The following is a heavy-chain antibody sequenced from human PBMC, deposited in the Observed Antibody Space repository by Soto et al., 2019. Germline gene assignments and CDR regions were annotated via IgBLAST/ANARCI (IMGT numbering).Heavy chain of an antibody. V-gene: IGHV1-18*01. CDR3: ASGGRGVKTIRAHQNPRDY. Sequence: ASVKVSRKASGYTLISHGSSWVRQAPGQGLEWMGWINPYNGNTDYARKVQGRVTMTTDKSTNTAYMELRSLRSADTAVYYCASGGRGVKTIRAHQNPRDYWGQGTLVIVSA. D-gene: IGHD2-15*01. CDR2: INPYNGNT. CDR1: GYTLISHG. J-gene: IGHJ4*02.